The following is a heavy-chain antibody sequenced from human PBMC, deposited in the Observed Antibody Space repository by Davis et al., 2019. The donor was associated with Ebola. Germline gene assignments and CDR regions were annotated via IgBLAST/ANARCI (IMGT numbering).Heavy chain of an antibody. CDR3: ARWSSSSAY. D-gene: IGHD6-6*01. CDR1: GGTFNNFA. CDR2: IIPIVAKT. V-gene: IGHV1-69*13. Sequence: SVKVSCKVSGGTFNNFAISWVRQAPGQGLEWMGGIIPIVAKTDYAQKFQGRLTVTADASTTTRYMELTSLTSEDTAMYYCARWSSSSAYWGQGTLVTVSS. J-gene: IGHJ4*02.